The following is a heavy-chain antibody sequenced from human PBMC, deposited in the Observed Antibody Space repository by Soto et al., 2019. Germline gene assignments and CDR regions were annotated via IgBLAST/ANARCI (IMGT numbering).Heavy chain of an antibody. CDR2: ISYSGST. Sequence: SETLSLTCTVSGDSNSSYYWSWIRQPPGKGLEWIGYISYSGSTTYNPSLKSRLSISLHTSKNQFSLTLDSVTAADTAVYYCARAHNFLTGYYKGGFYYFDYWGQGTLVTVSS. CDR3: ARAHNFLTGYYKGGFYYFDY. CDR1: GDSNSSYY. D-gene: IGHD3-9*01. V-gene: IGHV4-59*01. J-gene: IGHJ4*02.